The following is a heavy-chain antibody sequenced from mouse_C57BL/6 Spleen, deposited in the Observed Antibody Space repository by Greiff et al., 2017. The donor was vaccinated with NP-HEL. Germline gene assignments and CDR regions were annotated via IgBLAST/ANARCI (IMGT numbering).Heavy chain of an antibody. CDR3: ARPLYDYDDGGYFDV. V-gene: IGHV5-17*01. CDR2: ISSGSSTI. D-gene: IGHD2-4*01. CDR1: GFTFSDYG. J-gene: IGHJ1*03. Sequence: EVQRVESGGGLVKPGGSLKLSCAASGFTFSDYGMHWVRQAPEKGLEWVAYISSGSSTIYYADTVKGRFTISRDNAKNTLFLQMTSLRSEDTAMYYCARPLYDYDDGGYFDVWGTGTTVTVSS.